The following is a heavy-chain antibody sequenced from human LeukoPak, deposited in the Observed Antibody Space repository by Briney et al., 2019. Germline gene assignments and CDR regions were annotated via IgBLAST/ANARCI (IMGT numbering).Heavy chain of an antibody. CDR2: ISGSGDT. V-gene: IGHV3-23*01. D-gene: IGHD5-18*01. Sequence: GESLRLSCAASGFTFSSYAMSWVRQAPGKGLEWVSRISGSGDTYYADSVKGRFTISRDNAKNSLYLQMNSLRAEDTAVYYCARDVDTAMAHPYYFDYWGQGTLVTVSS. J-gene: IGHJ4*02. CDR3: ARDVDTAMAHPYYFDY. CDR1: GFTFSSYA.